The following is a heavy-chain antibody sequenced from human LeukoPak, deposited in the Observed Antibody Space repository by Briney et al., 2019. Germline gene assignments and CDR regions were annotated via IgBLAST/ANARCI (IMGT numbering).Heavy chain of an antibody. CDR1: GYTFTGYY. Sequence: ASVKVSCKASGYTFTGYYIHWVRQAPGQGLEWMGGIIPIFGTANYAQKFQGRVTITTDESTSTAYMELSSLRSEDTAVYYCARADYGESNWFDPWGQGTLVTVSS. CDR3: ARADYGESNWFDP. J-gene: IGHJ5*02. V-gene: IGHV1-69*05. D-gene: IGHD4-17*01. CDR2: IIPIFGTA.